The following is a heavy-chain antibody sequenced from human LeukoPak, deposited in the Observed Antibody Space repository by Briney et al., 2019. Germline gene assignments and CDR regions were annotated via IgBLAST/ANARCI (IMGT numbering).Heavy chain of an antibody. CDR1: GFSFNIYN. Sequence: GGSLRLSCAASGFSFNIYNMNWVRQTPGNGPEWVSYISTSSQSKYYADSVKGRFTVSRDNAKDSLYLQMNSLRDEDTAVYYCARQVDIPLTTGRAYFFDLWGQGTLVTVSS. CDR2: ISTSSQSK. D-gene: IGHD4-11*01. V-gene: IGHV3-48*02. J-gene: IGHJ4*02. CDR3: ARQVDIPLTTGRAYFFDL.